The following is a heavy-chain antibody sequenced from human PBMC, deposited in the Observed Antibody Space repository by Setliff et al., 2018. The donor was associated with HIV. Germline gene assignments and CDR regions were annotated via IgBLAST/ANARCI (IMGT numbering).Heavy chain of an antibody. CDR3: ARDWDIWDYFDY. V-gene: IGHV1-18*01. Sequence: ASVKVSCKASGYTFINFGISWLRQAPGEGLQWMGWISPNSGNTFYARKFQGRVTLTTDTSTNTAYLDLRSLTSDDTAVYFCARDWDIWDYFDYWGQGAQVTVSS. D-gene: IGHD3-16*01. CDR1: GYTFINFG. CDR2: ISPNSGNT. J-gene: IGHJ4*02.